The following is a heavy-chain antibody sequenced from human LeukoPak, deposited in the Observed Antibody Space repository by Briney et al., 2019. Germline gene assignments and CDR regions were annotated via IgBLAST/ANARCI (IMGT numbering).Heavy chain of an antibody. D-gene: IGHD3-10*01. CDR2: FDPEDGET. Sequence: ASVKVSCKVSGYTLTELSMHWVRQAPGKGLEWMGSFDPEDGETIYAQKFQGRVTMTEDTSPDTAYMELSSLRSEDTAVYYCAADLGSGSYYLDYWGQGTLDTVSS. V-gene: IGHV1-24*01. CDR3: AADLGSGSYYLDY. CDR1: GYTLTELS. J-gene: IGHJ4*02.